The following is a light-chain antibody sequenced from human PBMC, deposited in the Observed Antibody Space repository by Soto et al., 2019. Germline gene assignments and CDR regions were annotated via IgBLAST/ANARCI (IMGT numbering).Light chain of an antibody. CDR1: QSVSSY. V-gene: IGKV3-11*01. CDR3: QQRSNWPPT. CDR2: DAS. Sequence: EIVLTQSPATLSLSPGERATLSCWASQSVSSYLAWYQQKPGQAPRLLIYDASNRATGIPARFSGGGSGTAFTLTISSLEPEDFAVYYCQQRSNWPPTFGGGTKVEI. J-gene: IGKJ4*01.